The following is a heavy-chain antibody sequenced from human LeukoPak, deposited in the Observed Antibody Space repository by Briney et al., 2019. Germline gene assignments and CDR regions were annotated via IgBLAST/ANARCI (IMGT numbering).Heavy chain of an antibody. Sequence: GGSLRLSCVASGFTFSSYAMSWVRQAPGKGLEWVSAISGSGGSTYYADSVKGRFTISRDNSKNTLYLQMNSLRAEDTAVYYCARESGAVVAAKSYDYWGQGTLVTVSS. CDR2: ISGSGGST. CDR3: ARESGAVVAAKSYDY. D-gene: IGHD2-15*01. V-gene: IGHV3-23*01. CDR1: GFTFSSYA. J-gene: IGHJ4*02.